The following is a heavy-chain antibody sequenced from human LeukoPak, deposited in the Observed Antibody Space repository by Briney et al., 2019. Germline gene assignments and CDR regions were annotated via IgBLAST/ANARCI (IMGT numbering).Heavy chain of an antibody. D-gene: IGHD3-3*01. CDR2: IYTSGST. Sequence: SETLSLTCSVSGGSISSSNYYWGWIRQPPGQGLEWIGRIYTSGSTNYNPSLKSRVTMSVDTSKNQFSLKLSSVTAADTAVYYCARDKGLEWLLYNWFDPWGQGTLVTVSS. V-gene: IGHV4-39*07. CDR1: GGSISSSNYY. J-gene: IGHJ5*02. CDR3: ARDKGLEWLLYNWFDP.